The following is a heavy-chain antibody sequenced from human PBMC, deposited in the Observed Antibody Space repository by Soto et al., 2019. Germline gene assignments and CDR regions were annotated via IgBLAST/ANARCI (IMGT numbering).Heavy chain of an antibody. J-gene: IGHJ4*02. D-gene: IGHD6-13*01. CDR1: GGSFRDYY. Sequence: QVQLQQWGAGLLKPSETLSLTCAVYGGSFRDYYWSWIRQPPGKGLEWIGEIDHRGSTNYNPSLKSRVTISVDTSKNQFSLRLSSVSAADTAVYYCASQAMEQQLLDYWGQGTPVTVSS. V-gene: IGHV4-34*01. CDR3: ASQAMEQQLLDY. CDR2: IDHRGST.